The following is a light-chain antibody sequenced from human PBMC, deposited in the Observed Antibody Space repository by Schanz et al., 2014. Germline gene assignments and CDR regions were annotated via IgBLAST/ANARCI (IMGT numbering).Light chain of an antibody. CDR2: SAS. V-gene: IGKV3-15*01. Sequence: EIVMTQSPVTLSVSPGERVTLSCRASQSVSSSLAWYQQKPGQAPRLLIYSASYRATGIPARFSGSGSGTEFTLTIGSLQSEDFATYYCQQSYSSVTFGPGTKVDIK. CDR1: QSVSSS. J-gene: IGKJ3*01. CDR3: QQSYSSVT.